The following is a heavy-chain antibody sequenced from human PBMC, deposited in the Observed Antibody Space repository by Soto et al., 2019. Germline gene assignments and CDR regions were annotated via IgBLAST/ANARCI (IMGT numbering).Heavy chain of an antibody. Sequence: QITLKESGPTLVKPTQTLTLTCTFSGFSLSTSGVGVGWIRQPPGKALEWLTLIYWVDDKRYSPSLKSRLTITKDTSKNQVVLTMTNMGPVDTATYYCAHTLVGRGFDPWGQGTLVTVAS. V-gene: IGHV2-5*02. J-gene: IGHJ5*02. CDR3: AHTLVGRGFDP. D-gene: IGHD3-10*01. CDR1: GFSLSTSGVG. CDR2: IYWVDDK.